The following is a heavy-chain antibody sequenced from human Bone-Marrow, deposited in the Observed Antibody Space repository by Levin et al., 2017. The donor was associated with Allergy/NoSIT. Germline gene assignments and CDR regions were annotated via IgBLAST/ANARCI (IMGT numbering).Heavy chain of an antibody. CDR1: GVSISSSGYF. Sequence: SETLSLTCTVSGVSISSSGYFWGWIRQPPGKGLEWIGTIYYTESTYYNPSLKSRVTISVDTSKNQFSLRLRSVTAADTAVYYCARHPSTYDVLTGYLGNWFDTWGQGTLVTVSS. D-gene: IGHD3-9*01. CDR2: IYYTEST. V-gene: IGHV4-39*01. CDR3: ARHPSTYDVLTGYLGNWFDT. J-gene: IGHJ5*02.